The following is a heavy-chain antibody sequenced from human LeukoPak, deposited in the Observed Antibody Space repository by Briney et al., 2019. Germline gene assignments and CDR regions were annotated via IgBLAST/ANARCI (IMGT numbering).Heavy chain of an antibody. CDR2: ISGSGEST. D-gene: IGHD5/OR15-5a*01. CDR3: AKAPVYASANRAYFDY. CDR1: GFTFSSSA. Sequence: GWSLRLSCAASGFTFSSSAMSWVRQAPGKGPQWVSVISGSGESTYYADSVNGRFTISRDNSKNTLYLQMKRLRAEDTAVYYCAKAPVYASANRAYFDYWGQGTLVTVSS. J-gene: IGHJ4*02. V-gene: IGHV3-23*01.